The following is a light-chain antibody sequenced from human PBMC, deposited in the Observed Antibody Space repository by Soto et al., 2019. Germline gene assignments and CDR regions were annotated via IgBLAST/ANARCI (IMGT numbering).Light chain of an antibody. Sequence: EIVMTQSPATLSVSPGERATLSCRASQSVNSNLAWYQQKPGQAPRLLIYGASTRATAIPARFSGSGSGTEFPLTISSLQSEDFAVYYCQQYNDWPPRTFGRGTKVEIK. V-gene: IGKV3-15*01. J-gene: IGKJ1*01. CDR3: QQYNDWPPRT. CDR1: QSVNSN. CDR2: GAS.